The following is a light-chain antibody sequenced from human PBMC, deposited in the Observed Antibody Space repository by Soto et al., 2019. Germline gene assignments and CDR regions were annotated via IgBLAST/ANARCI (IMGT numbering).Light chain of an antibody. J-gene: IGLJ1*01. CDR3: SSLTMSSSYV. CDR1: SSDVCGYNY. V-gene: IGLV2-14*01. Sequence: QSVLTQPASVSGSPGQSICISCTGTSSDVCGYNYVSWYQQQPGKAPKIIIYEVTNRPSAVSNRFSGSKSGNSSSLTISGLQAEDDAYYYCSSLTMSSSYVVGTGTKVTVL. CDR2: EVT.